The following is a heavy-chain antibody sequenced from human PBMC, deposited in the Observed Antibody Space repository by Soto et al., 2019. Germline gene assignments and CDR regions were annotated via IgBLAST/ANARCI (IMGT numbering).Heavy chain of an antibody. J-gene: IGHJ4*02. V-gene: IGHV1-46*01. CDR3: ARAYIVVAGYFDY. CDR1: GYTFTSYY. Sequence: ASVKVSCKASGYTFTSYYMHWVRQAPGQGLEWMGIINPSDGSTSYAQKFQDRVTMTRDTSTSTVYMELSSLRSEDTAVYYCARAYIVVAGYFDYWGQGTLVTVSS. D-gene: IGHD6-19*01. CDR2: INPSDGST.